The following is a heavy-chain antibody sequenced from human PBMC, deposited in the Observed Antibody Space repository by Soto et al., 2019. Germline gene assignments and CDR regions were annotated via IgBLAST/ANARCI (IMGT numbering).Heavy chain of an antibody. CDR1: GFTVSSNY. J-gene: IGHJ4*02. V-gene: IGHV3-53*02. Sequence: EVQLVETGGGLMQAGGSLTRTCAASGFTVSSNYMSWVRQAPGKGLEWVSVIYSSGSTYYADSVKGRFTISRDNSKNTLDLQMNSLRAEDTAVYYCARDRRYFDYWGQGTLVTVSS. CDR3: ARDRRYFDY. CDR2: IYSSGST.